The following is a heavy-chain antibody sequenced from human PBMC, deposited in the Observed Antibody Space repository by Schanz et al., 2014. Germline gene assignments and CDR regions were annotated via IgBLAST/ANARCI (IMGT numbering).Heavy chain of an antibody. CDR2: ISGSGGSA. J-gene: IGHJ6*02. CDR1: GFTFTNYA. V-gene: IGHV3-23*04. Sequence: VHLVESGGGVVQPGRSLRLSCAASGFTFTNYAMTWVRQAPGKGLEWVSGISGSGGSAYDADSVKGRFTISRDNSKNTVNLQMNSLRAEDTAVYYCARFLARYQYYGVDVWGQWTTVIVSS. D-gene: IGHD3-3*01. CDR3: ARFLARYQYYGVDV.